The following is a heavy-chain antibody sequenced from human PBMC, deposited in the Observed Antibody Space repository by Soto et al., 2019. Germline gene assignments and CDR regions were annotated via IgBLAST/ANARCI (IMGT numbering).Heavy chain of an antibody. V-gene: IGHV4-30-4*01. D-gene: IGHD2-21*02. J-gene: IGHJ4*02. CDR2: IYYSGST. CDR1: GGSISSGDYY. CDR3: ARGPLAYCGGDCPYYFDY. Sequence: SETLSLTCTVSGGSISSGDYYWSWIRQPPGKGLEWIGYIYYSGSTYYNPSLKSRVTISVDTSKNQFSLKLSSVTAADTAVYYCARGPLAYCGGDCPYYFDYWGQGTLVTVSS.